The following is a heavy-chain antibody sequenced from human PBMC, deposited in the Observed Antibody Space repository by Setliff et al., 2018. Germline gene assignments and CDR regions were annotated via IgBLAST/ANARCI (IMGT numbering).Heavy chain of an antibody. V-gene: IGHV1-69*05. CDR1: GDSFSNYA. D-gene: IGHD2-15*01. J-gene: IGHJ5*02. CDR3: ARSPALLGIVYLDP. CDR2: LIPMFGTP. Sequence: SVKVSCKASGDSFSNYAISWVRQAPGQGLEWMGGLIPMFGTPGYAQKFQDRVTITTDESTSTAYMELNSLTSEDMAVYYCARSPALLGIVYLDPWGQGTRVTVSS.